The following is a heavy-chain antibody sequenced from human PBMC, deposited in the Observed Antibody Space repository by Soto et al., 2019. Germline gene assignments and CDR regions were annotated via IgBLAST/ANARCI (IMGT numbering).Heavy chain of an antibody. D-gene: IGHD5-18*01. J-gene: IGHJ3*02. CDR2: IITILVIA. CDR1: GYIFTSYA. Sequence: ASVKVSCKASGYIFTSYAMHWVRQAPGQRLEWMGRIITILVIANYAQKFQGRVTITADKSTSTAYMELSSLRSEDTAVYYCAEAVDTAMAPLDIWGQGTMVTVSS. V-gene: IGHV1-69*04. CDR3: AEAVDTAMAPLDI.